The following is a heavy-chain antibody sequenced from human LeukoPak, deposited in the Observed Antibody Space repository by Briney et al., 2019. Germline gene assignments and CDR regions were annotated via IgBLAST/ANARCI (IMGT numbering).Heavy chain of an antibody. J-gene: IGHJ4*02. CDR1: GFTVSSNY. CDR3: ARGGYSSSWDLGY. D-gene: IGHD6-13*01. CDR2: IYSGGST. V-gene: IGHV3-66*02. Sequence: GGSLRLSCAASGFTVSSNYMSWVRQAPGKGLEWVSVIYSGGSTYYSDSVKGRFTIPRDNSKNTLYLQMNSLRAEDTAVYYCARGGYSSSWDLGYWGQGTLVTVSS.